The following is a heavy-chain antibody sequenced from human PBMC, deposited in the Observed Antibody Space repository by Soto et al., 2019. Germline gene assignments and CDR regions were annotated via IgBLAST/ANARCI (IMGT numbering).Heavy chain of an antibody. Sequence: SETLSLTCAVYGGSFSGYYWNWIRQPPGKGLEWIGEINHSGSTNYNPSLKSRVTISVDTSKNQFSLKLSSVTAADTAVYYCARGPALERPRYYYYMDVWGKGTTVTVSS. CDR2: INHSGST. V-gene: IGHV4-34*01. CDR1: GGSFSGYY. CDR3: ARGPALERPRYYYYMDV. J-gene: IGHJ6*03. D-gene: IGHD1-1*01.